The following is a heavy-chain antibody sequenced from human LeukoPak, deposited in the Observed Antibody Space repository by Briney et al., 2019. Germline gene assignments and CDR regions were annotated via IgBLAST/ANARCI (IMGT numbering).Heavy chain of an antibody. J-gene: IGHJ6*02. CDR2: INPSGGST. D-gene: IGHD6-19*01. V-gene: IGHV1-46*01. CDR1: GYTFTSYY. CDR3: ARDSRESSGWYVLYYYYGMDV. Sequence: ASVKVSCKASGYTFTSYYMHWVRQAPGQGLEWMGIINPSGGSTSYAQKFQGRVTMTRDTSTSTVYMELSSLRAEDTAVYYCARDSRESSGWYVLYYYYGMDVWGQGTTVTVSS.